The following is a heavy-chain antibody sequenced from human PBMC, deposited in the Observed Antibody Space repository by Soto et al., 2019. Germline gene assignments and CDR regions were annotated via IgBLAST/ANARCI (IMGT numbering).Heavy chain of an antibody. CDR1: GFTFDDYA. V-gene: IGHV3-9*01. J-gene: IGHJ4*02. CDR3: PKGPTPRYFAWLPCDY. D-gene: IGHD3-9*01. Sequence: EVQLVESGGGLVQPGRSLRLSCAASGFTFDDYAMHWVRQAPGKGLEWLSGISWNSGSIGYADSVKGRFTISRDNAKHSQYLQMNSLTAEDTALYHSPKGPTPRYFAWLPCDYCGQGTLVTVSS. CDR2: ISWNSGSI.